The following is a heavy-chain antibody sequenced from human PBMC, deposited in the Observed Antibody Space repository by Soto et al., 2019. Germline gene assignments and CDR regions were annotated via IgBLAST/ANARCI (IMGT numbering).Heavy chain of an antibody. V-gene: IGHV1-69*01. CDR1: GDTFSSYA. Sequence: QVQLVQSGAEVKKPGSSVKVSCKASGDTFSSYAIGWVRQAPGQGLEWMGGIIPIFGTANYAQKFQGRVTITADESTSTAYMELSSLRSEDTAVDYCARDGSGYRSRASPMDVWGQGTTVTVSS. CDR2: IIPIFGTA. D-gene: IGHD3-22*01. J-gene: IGHJ6*02. CDR3: ARDGSGYRSRASPMDV.